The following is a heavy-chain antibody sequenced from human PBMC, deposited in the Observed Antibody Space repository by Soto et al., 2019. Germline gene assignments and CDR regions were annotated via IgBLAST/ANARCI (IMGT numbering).Heavy chain of an antibody. Sequence: GGSLCRSRVDPGFTFRTYAVRSVRQARGKGLEWVSTVSGNGGTTYYADSVKGRFTISRDNSKNTLYLQMKRLRAEDTALYYCAKALFTSIFEVLTLFESWGQGTLVTVSS. V-gene: IGHV3-23*01. CDR3: AKALFTSIFEVLTLFES. D-gene: IGHD3-3*01. J-gene: IGHJ4*02. CDR2: VSGNGGTT. CDR1: GFTFRTYA.